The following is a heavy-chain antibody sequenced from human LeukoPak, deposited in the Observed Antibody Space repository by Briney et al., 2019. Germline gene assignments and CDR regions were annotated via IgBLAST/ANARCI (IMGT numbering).Heavy chain of an antibody. D-gene: IGHD2/OR15-2a*01. CDR1: GYTFTSFH. V-gene: IGHV1-2*06. CDR3: ARDNTLS. Sequence: ASVEVSCQTSGYTFTSFHMHWGRQAPGQGLEWMGRINPNSGGTNYAQKFQGRVTMTRDTSISTAYMELSRLRSDDTAVYYCARDNTLSWGQGTLVTVSS. J-gene: IGHJ4*02. CDR2: INPNSGGT.